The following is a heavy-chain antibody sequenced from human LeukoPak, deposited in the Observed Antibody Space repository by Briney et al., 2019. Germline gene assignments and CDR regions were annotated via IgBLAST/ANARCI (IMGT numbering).Heavy chain of an antibody. J-gene: IGHJ4*02. CDR1: GFTFSAYT. CDR3: AREGDSSGYYLDY. CDR2: LSISSSYI. Sequence: GGSLRLSCAASGFTFSAYTLNWVRQAPGKGLEWVSSLSISSSYIYYAASVKGRFTIYRDHSKNTLYLQMNSLRAEDTAVSYCAREGDSSGYYLDYWGQGTLITVSS. D-gene: IGHD3-22*01. V-gene: IGHV3-21*01.